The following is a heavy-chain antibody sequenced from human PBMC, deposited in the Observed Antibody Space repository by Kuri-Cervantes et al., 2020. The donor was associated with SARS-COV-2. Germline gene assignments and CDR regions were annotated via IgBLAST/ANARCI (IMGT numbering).Heavy chain of an antibody. D-gene: IGHD3-3*01. CDR2: ISSSGSTI. CDR1: GFTFSSYA. J-gene: IGHJ6*03. V-gene: IGHV3-48*04. Sequence: GESLKISCAASGFTFSSYAMHWVRQAPGKGLEWVSYISSSGSTIYYADSVKGRFTISRDNAKNSLYLQMNSLRAEDTAVYYCARDALFNDFWGGYYYYMDVWGKGTTVTVSS. CDR3: ARDALFNDFWGGYYYYMDV.